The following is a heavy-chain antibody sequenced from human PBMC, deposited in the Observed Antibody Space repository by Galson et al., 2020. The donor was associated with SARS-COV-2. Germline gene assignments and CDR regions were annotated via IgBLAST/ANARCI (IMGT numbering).Heavy chain of an antibody. CDR2: LSHRGSP. V-gene: IGHV4-38-2*02. CDR3: ARDLLSIYLRQTSGAFDS. J-gene: IGHJ3*01. CDR1: GSSLINPYF. D-gene: IGHD3-3*02. Sequence: SQTLSLTCSVSGSSLINPYFWGWLRQPPGKGLEWIGSLSHRGSPYFNASLKDRVTMSADTSRNQLSLKIVSVTAADTAVYFCARDLLSIYLRQTSGAFDSWSPGTMVTV.